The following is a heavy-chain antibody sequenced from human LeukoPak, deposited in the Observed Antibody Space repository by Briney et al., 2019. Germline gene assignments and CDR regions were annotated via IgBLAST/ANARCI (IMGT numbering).Heavy chain of an antibody. CDR2: MWSDGSKI. V-gene: IGHV3-33*01. J-gene: IGHJ4*02. D-gene: IGHD2-2*01. CDR1: GFSFSVYG. CDR3: ARSHYCSSSSCYPYYFDS. Sequence: GGSLRLSCAASGFSFSVYGMHLVRQAPGKGLEWVAVMWSDGSKIYYADSVKGRFTISRDNSKSSLYLQMNSLRAEDTAVYYCARSHYCSSSSCYPYYFDSWGQGTLVTVSS.